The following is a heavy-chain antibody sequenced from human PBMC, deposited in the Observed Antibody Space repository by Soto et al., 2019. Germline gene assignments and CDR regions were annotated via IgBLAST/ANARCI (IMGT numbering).Heavy chain of an antibody. CDR3: AKGGAILAAGTTVYLYNAMDV. Sequence: VASVKVSCKASGYTFTGYYVHWVRQAPGQGLEWMGWINPNSGDTYLAQRFQGRVTMNRDTSIGTAYMELRGLTSDDTAEYYCAKGGAILAAGTTVYLYNAMDVWGQGTTVIFYS. CDR2: INPNSGDT. D-gene: IGHD4-17*01. CDR1: GYTFTGYY. J-gene: IGHJ6*02. V-gene: IGHV1-2*02.